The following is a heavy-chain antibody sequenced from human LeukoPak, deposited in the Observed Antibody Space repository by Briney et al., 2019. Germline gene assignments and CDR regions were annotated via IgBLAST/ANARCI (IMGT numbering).Heavy chain of an antibody. CDR3: ARAKFCSAPGTLDF. J-gene: IGHJ3*01. V-gene: IGHV3-72*01. Sequence: GGSLRLSCATSGFTFSECYMDWVRQAPGKGLEWVGRARKKSNSYTTEYAASVKGRFTISRDDSKNSLYLYMNSLQTEDTAVYYCARAKFCSAPGTLDFWGQGTLVTVSS. CDR1: GFTFSECY. D-gene: IGHD2-15*01. CDR2: ARKKSNSYTT.